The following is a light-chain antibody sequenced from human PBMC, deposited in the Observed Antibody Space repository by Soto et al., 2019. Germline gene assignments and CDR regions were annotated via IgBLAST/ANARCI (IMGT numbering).Light chain of an antibody. V-gene: IGKV3D-15*01. Sequence: EIVMTQSPATLSVSPGEGASLSCRASQSVSSDLAWYQQKPGQAPRLLFYGASVRATGIPARFSGSGSGTDFTLTLGSLQSEDFAVYYCQQYKTWPFTFGQGTELEIK. J-gene: IGKJ2*01. CDR2: GAS. CDR3: QQYKTWPFT. CDR1: QSVSSD.